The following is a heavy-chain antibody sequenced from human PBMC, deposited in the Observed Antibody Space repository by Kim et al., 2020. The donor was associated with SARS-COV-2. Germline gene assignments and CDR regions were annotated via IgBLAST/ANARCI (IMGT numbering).Heavy chain of an antibody. D-gene: IGHD2-2*01. V-gene: IGHV3-33*06. CDR2: IWYDGSKK. CDR1: GFTFSSYG. CDR3: ANGGSSSSWAHLY. J-gene: IGHJ4*02. Sequence: GGSLRLSCAASGFTFSSYGMHWVRQAPGKGLEWVAVIWYDGSKKYYVDSVKGRFTISRDNSKNTLYLQMNSLGSEDTAVYYCANGGSSSSWAHLYWGQGTLVTVSS.